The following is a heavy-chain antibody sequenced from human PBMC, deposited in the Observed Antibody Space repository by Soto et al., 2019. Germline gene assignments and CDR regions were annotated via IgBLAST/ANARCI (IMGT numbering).Heavy chain of an antibody. CDR1: GGSVSGVDYF. CDR3: AREERKGIISWFDP. V-gene: IGHV4-30-4*01. Sequence: SETLSLTCTVSGGSVSGVDYFWSWIRQSPGKGLEWIGYIYYTGITHLNPSLKSRLTMAVGTSKNEFSLKLTSVSAADTAVYFCAREERKGIISWFDPWGQGTPVTVSS. D-gene: IGHD2-21*01. CDR2: IYYTGIT. J-gene: IGHJ5*02.